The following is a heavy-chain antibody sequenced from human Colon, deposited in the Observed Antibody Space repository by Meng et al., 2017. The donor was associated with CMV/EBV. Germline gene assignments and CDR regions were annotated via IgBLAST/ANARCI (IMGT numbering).Heavy chain of an antibody. CDR2: IKQDGSEK. D-gene: IGHD3-10*01. V-gene: IGHV3-7*01. CDR1: GFTLITYW. J-gene: IGHJ6*02. Sequence: GESLKISCAASGFTLITYWMSWVRQAPGKGLEWVANIKQDGSEKYYVDSVKGRFTVSRDNAKNSLYLQMDSLRAEDTAVYYCARDGHRGSGSYSPHYYYYGMDVWGQGTTVTVSS. CDR3: ARDGHRGSGSYSPHYYYYGMDV.